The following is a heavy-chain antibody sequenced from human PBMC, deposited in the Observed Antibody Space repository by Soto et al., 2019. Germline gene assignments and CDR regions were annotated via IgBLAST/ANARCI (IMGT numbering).Heavy chain of an antibody. D-gene: IGHD6-13*01. V-gene: IGHV4-59*08. Sequence: PSETLYITRTVSGGCISSYYWTWFRQTPVKGLEWIGYIYYSGSTNYNPSLKSRVTISVATSKTQFSLKLSSVTAADTAVDYCARLDGYYHDMDVWGKGTTVTVSS. CDR2: IYYSGST. J-gene: IGHJ6*03. CDR1: GGCISSYY. CDR3: ARLDGYYHDMDV.